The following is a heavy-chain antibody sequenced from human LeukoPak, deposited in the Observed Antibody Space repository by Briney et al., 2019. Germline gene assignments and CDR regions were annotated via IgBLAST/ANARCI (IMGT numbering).Heavy chain of an antibody. CDR2: ISSSSSYI. CDR1: GFTFSSYS. V-gene: IGHV3-21*01. J-gene: IGHJ6*02. Sequence: GGSLRLSCAASGFTFSSYSMNWVRQAPGKGLEWVSCISSSSSYIYYADSVKGRFSISRDNAKNSLHLQMNSLRAEDTAVYYCAREVEYRGVIPPGYYYGMDVWGQGTTVTVSS. D-gene: IGHD3-10*01. CDR3: AREVEYRGVIPPGYYYGMDV.